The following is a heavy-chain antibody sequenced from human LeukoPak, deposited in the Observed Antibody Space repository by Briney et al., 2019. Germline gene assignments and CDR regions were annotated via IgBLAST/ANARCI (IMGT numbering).Heavy chain of an antibody. V-gene: IGHV1-18*01. CDR1: GYTFTSYG. J-gene: IGHJ6*02. CDR3: ARDGLGYGDYSTKVYYYYGMDV. CDR2: ISAYNGNT. D-gene: IGHD4-17*01. Sequence: ASVKVSCKASGYTFTSYGISWVRQAPGQGLEWMGWISAYNGNTNHAQKLQGRVTMTTDTSTSTAYMELRSLRSDDTAVYYCARDGLGYGDYSTKVYYYYGMDVWGQGTTVTVSS.